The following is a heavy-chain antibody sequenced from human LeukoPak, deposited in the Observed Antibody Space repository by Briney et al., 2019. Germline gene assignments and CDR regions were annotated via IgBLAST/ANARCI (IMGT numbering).Heavy chain of an antibody. Sequence: ASVKVSCKASGYTFTGYYMHWVRQAPGQGLEWMGWINPNSGGTNYAQKFQGRVTMTRDTSISTAYMELSRLRSDDTAVYYCARDLQKRTYCYGSGSYFSLAYWGQGTLVTVSS. J-gene: IGHJ4*02. CDR2: INPNSGGT. V-gene: IGHV1-2*02. D-gene: IGHD3-10*01. CDR3: ARDLQKRTYCYGSGSYFSLAY. CDR1: GYTFTGYY.